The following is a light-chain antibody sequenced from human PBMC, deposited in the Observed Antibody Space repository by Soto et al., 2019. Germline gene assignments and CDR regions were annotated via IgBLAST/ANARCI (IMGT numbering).Light chain of an antibody. Sequence: QSALTQPRSVSGSPGQSVTISCSGTSSDVGTYNYVSWYQHHPGKAPKLMIYDVTQRPSGVPDRFSGSKSGNTASLTISGLQAEDEADYFCCSYSGSNNFGVFGGGTKLTVL. J-gene: IGLJ2*01. CDR2: DVT. CDR3: CSYSGSNNFGV. V-gene: IGLV2-11*01. CDR1: SSDVGTYNY.